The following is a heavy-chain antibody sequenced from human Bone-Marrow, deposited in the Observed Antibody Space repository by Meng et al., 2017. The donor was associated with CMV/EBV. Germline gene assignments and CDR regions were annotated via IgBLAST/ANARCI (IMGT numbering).Heavy chain of an antibody. Sequence: GESLKISCAASGFTFSSYAIHWVRQAPGKGLEWVAVILYDGSNKYYADSVKGRFTISRDNSKTTLYLPMNSLRAEDPAVYYCARVIAISPYVMDVWGQGTTVTVSS. CDR2: ILYDGSNK. J-gene: IGHJ6*02. CDR3: ARVIAISPYVMDV. CDR1: GFTFSSYA. V-gene: IGHV3-30-3*01. D-gene: IGHD3-3*01.